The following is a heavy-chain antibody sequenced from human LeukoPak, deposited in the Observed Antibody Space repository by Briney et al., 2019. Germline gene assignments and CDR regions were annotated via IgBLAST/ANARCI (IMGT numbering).Heavy chain of an antibody. D-gene: IGHD2-21*02. Sequence: GGSLRLSCAAPGFTFSTSWMSWVRQVPGKGLEWVANIKKDGSETYYVDSVKGRFTISRDNAKNSLYLQMNSLRAEDTAVYYCVSAKTCGGDCYHFDYWGQGALVTVSS. CDR1: GFTFSTSW. J-gene: IGHJ4*02. V-gene: IGHV3-7*03. CDR2: IKKDGSET. CDR3: VSAKTCGGDCYHFDY.